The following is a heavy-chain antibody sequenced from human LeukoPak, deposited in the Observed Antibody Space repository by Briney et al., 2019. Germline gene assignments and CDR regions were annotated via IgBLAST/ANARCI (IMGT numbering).Heavy chain of an antibody. Sequence: SETLSLTCAVSGYSISSGYYWGWIRQPPGKGLEWIGSIYHSGGTYYNPSLKSRVTISVDTSKSQFSLKLSSVTAADTAVYYCARCGLVRGLNDYWGQGTLVTVSS. CDR1: GYSISSGYY. CDR2: IYHSGGT. J-gene: IGHJ4*02. D-gene: IGHD3-10*01. CDR3: ARCGLVRGLNDY. V-gene: IGHV4-38-2*01.